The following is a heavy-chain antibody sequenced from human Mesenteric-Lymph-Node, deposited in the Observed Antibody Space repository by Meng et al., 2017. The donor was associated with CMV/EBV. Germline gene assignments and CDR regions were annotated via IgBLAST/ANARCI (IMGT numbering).Heavy chain of an antibody. CDR2: INAGSGNT. CDR3: ARMDSGWYGDY. D-gene: IGHD6-19*01. J-gene: IGHJ4*02. V-gene: IGHV1-3*01. CDR1: GYTFTSYA. Sequence: SCKASGYTFTSYAMHWVRQAPGQRLEWMGWINAGSGNTKYSQKFQGRVTITRDTSASTAYMELSSLRSEDTAVYYCARMDSGWYGDYWGQGTLVTVSS.